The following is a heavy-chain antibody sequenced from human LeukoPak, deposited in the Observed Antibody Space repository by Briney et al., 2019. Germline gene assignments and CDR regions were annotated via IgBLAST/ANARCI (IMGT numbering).Heavy chain of an antibody. CDR1: GFTFSSYA. Sequence: GGSLRLSCAASGFTFSSYAMSWVRQAPGKGLEWVSAISGSGGSTYYADSVKGRFTISRDNSKNTLYLQMNSLRAEDTAGYYCAKEPPDYCSGGSCYVYYGMDVWGQGTTVTVSS. J-gene: IGHJ6*02. CDR3: AKEPPDYCSGGSCYVYYGMDV. V-gene: IGHV3-23*01. CDR2: ISGSGGST. D-gene: IGHD2-15*01.